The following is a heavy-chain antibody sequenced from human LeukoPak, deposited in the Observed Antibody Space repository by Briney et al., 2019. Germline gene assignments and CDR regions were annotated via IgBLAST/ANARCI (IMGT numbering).Heavy chain of an antibody. CDR1: GLTFSSYS. D-gene: IGHD1-26*01. Sequence: GGSLRLSCAASGLTFSSYSMNWVRQAPGKGLEWVSSISSSSSYIYYADPVKGRFTISRDNAKNSLYLQMNSLRAEDTAVYYCARISGSYSRYWGQGTLVTVSS. V-gene: IGHV3-21*01. CDR2: ISSSSSYI. CDR3: ARISGSYSRY. J-gene: IGHJ4*02.